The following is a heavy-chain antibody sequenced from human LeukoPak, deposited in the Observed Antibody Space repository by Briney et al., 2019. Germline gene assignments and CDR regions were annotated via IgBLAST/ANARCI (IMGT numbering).Heavy chain of an antibody. CDR1: GGSFSGYY. CDR3: ARATNDNYYYDTSGYYEDY. CDR2: INHSGST. J-gene: IGHJ4*02. V-gene: IGHV4-34*01. Sequence: SETLSLTCAVYGGSFSGYYWSWIRQPPGKGLEWIGEINHSGSTNYNPSLTSRVTISVDTSKNQFSLKLSSVTAADTAVYYCARATNDNYYYDTSGYYEDYWGQGTLVTVSS. D-gene: IGHD3-22*01.